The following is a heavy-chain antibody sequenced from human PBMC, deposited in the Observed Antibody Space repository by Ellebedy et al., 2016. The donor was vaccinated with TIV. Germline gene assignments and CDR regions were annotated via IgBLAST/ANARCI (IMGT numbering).Heavy chain of an antibody. CDR1: GGSLSSDY. CDR3: ARGQLVVGY. J-gene: IGHJ4*02. D-gene: IGHD6-13*01. Sequence: MPSETLSLTCAVHGGSLSSDYWSWIRQSPEKGLEWIGEINHSGSTSYNPSLKSRVSISVDTPKKQFSLKLSAVTAADTAVYYCARGQLVVGYWGQGTLVTVSS. V-gene: IGHV4-34*01. CDR2: INHSGST.